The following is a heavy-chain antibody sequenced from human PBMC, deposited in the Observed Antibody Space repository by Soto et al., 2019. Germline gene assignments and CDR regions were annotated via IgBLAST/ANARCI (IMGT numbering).Heavy chain of an antibody. CDR3: ARHWDGSGSLYAFDT. D-gene: IGHD3-10*01. Sequence: QVQLQESGPGLVKPSETLSLTCTVSGGSITSYYWSWIRQPPGKGLEWIGYIYYSGSTKYNPSLKSRATISVDTSKHQFSLRLNSVTAADTAVYYCARHWDGSGSLYAFDTWGQGTMVTVSS. CDR1: GGSITSYY. J-gene: IGHJ3*02. V-gene: IGHV4-59*08. CDR2: IYYSGST.